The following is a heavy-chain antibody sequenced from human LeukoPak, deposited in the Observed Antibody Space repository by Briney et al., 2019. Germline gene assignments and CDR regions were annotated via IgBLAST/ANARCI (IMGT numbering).Heavy chain of an antibody. V-gene: IGHV4-61*01. CDR1: GGSVSSGSYY. Sequence: SETLSLTCTVSGGSVSSGSYYWSWIRQPPGKGLEWIGDIYYSGSTNYNPSLKSRVTISVDTSKNQFSLKLSSVTAADTAVYYCARGAAYYDILTGYYTPDAFDIWGQGTMVTVSS. J-gene: IGHJ3*02. CDR3: ARGAAYYDILTGYYTPDAFDI. D-gene: IGHD3-9*01. CDR2: IYYSGST.